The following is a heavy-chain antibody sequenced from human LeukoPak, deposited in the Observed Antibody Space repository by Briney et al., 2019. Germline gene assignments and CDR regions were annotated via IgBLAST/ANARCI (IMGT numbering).Heavy chain of an antibody. J-gene: IGHJ4*02. CDR2: IFYSGST. V-gene: IGHV4-39*07. D-gene: IGHD3-3*01. CDR1: GGSISTSNYY. CDR3: ATLGDYDFWSGYYADY. Sequence: SETLSLTCTVSGGSISTSNYYWGWIRQPPGKGLEWIGNIFYSGSTYYSPSLKSRVTISLDTSRNQFSLKLNSVTAADTAVYYCATLGDYDFWSGYYADYWGQGTLVTVSS.